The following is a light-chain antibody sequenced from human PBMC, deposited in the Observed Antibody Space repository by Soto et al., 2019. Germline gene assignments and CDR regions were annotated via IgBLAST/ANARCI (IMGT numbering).Light chain of an antibody. J-gene: IGKJ4*01. V-gene: IGKV3-15*01. CDR3: QQVNSYPLT. CDR1: QTINNN. Sequence: MKQTPASLSVAPGEIATLSCRASQTINNNVAWYQLKDGQVPRLVIYGASTRATDIPARFSGSGSETDFTLTISSLQPEDFATYYCQQVNSYPLTFGGGTKVDIK. CDR2: GAS.